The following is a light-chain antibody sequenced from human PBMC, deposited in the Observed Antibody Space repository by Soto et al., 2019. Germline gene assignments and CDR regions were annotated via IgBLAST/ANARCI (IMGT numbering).Light chain of an antibody. CDR1: SGDIGSYNR. V-gene: IGLV2-14*01. CDR2: EVT. Sequence: QSALTQPASVSGSPGQSITISCTGTSGDIGSYNRVSWYQQHPGKAPKLIIYEVTYRPSGVSNRFSGSKSGNTASLTISGLQAEDEAEYYCSAYTNINARACVFGTGTKVTV. J-gene: IGLJ1*01. CDR3: SAYTNINARACV.